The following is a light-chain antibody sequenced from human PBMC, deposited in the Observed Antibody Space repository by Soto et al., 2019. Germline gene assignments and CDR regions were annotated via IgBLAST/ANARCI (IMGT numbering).Light chain of an antibody. CDR1: SGDIGSYNR. CDR2: EVT. Sequence: QSVLTQPASVSGSPGQSITISCTGTSGDIGSYNRVSWYQQHPGKAPKLIIYEVTDRPSGVSNRFSGSKSGNTASLTISGLQAADEAEYYCSSYTNINTRACVFGTGTKVTVL. CDR3: SSYTNINTRACV. V-gene: IGLV2-14*01. J-gene: IGLJ1*01.